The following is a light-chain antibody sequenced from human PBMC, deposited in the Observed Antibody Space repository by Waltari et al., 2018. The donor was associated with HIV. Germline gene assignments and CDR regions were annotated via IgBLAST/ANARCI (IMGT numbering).Light chain of an antibody. CDR1: YYDVGGFNF. V-gene: IGLV2-14*03. CDR3: SSYMVNNGLV. J-gene: IGLJ2*01. Sequence: QSVLTQPASVSASPGQSISIPCSGTYYDVGGFNFVSWYQQYAGKAPTGILYEVSKRPSGILGRFSGSKSGNTASLTIAGLQPGDEADYYCSSYMVNNGLVFGGGTRVTVL. CDR2: EVS.